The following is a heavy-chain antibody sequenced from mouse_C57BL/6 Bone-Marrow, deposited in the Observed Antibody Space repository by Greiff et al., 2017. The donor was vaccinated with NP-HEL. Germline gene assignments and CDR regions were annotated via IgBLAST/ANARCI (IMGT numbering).Heavy chain of an antibody. D-gene: IGHD2-5*01. J-gene: IGHJ4*01. CDR3: ARARGDSNYEDAMDY. Sequence: VQRVESGPELVKPGASVKISCKASGHAFSSSWMNWVKQRPGKGLEWIGRIYPGDGDTNYNGKFKGKATLTADKSSSTAYMQLSSLTSEDSAVYFCARARGDSNYEDAMDYWGQGTSVTVSS. CDR1: GHAFSSSW. CDR2: IYPGDGDT. V-gene: IGHV1-82*01.